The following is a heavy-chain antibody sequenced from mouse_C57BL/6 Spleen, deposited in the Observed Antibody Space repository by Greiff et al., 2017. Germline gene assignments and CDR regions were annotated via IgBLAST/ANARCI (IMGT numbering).Heavy chain of an antibody. D-gene: IGHD1-1*01. CDR2: IAPETGGT. Sequence: QVQLKESGAELVRPGASVTLSCKASGYTFPDYDMHWVKQTPEHGLEWIGAIAPETGGTAYNTECKGKAILTADKSSSTDYLERRSLTSEDTAVYYCTRSHYYGSRPARYDDVWRTGTSVTISS. J-gene: IGHJ1*03. V-gene: IGHV1-15*01. CDR1: GYTFPDYD. CDR3: TRSHYYGSRPARYDDV.